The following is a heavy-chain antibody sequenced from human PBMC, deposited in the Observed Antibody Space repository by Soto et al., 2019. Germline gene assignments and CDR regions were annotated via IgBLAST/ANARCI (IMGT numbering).Heavy chain of an antibody. V-gene: IGHV4-39*01. CDR2: ISYSGRT. Sequence: SETLSLICTVSGASIITDNYFWVWIRQSPRRGLELIGSISYSGRTYDNPSLQSRVTISIDASKNQFSLKLTSVTTADTAVYYCARRRASDYGGNHNPYYFDRWGQGALVTVSS. CDR1: GASIITDNYF. J-gene: IGHJ4*02. D-gene: IGHD4-17*01. CDR3: ARRRASDYGGNHNPYYFDR.